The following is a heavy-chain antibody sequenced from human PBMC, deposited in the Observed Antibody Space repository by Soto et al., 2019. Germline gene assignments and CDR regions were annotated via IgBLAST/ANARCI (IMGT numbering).Heavy chain of an antibody. CDR3: ARDFLRITMVRGVIDYYYYGMDV. Sequence: QVQLVESGGGVVQPGRSLRLSCAASGFTFSSYGMHWVRQAPGKGLEWVAVIWYDGSNKYYADSVKGRFTISRDNSKNTMSLSMNXLRAEDTAVYYCARDFLRITMVRGVIDYYYYGMDVWGQGTTVTVSS. CDR2: IWYDGSNK. D-gene: IGHD3-10*01. CDR1: GFTFSSYG. V-gene: IGHV3-33*01. J-gene: IGHJ6*02.